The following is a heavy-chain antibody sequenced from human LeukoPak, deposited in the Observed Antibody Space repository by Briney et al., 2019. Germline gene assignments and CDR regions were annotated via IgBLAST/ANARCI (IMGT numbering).Heavy chain of an antibody. CDR3: ARGLLSSQFDY. V-gene: IGHV4-30-2*01. D-gene: IGHD1-26*01. CDR2: IYHSGST. J-gene: IGHJ4*02. CDR1: GGSISSGGFY. Sequence: PSQTLSLACTVSGGSISSGGFYWSWIRQPPGKGLEWIGYIYHSGSTYYNPSLKSRVTISVDTSKNQFSLKLSSVTAADTAVYYCARGLLSSQFDYWGQGTLVTVSS.